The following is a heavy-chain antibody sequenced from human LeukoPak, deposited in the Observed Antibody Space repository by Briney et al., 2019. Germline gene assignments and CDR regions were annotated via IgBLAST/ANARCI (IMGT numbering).Heavy chain of an antibody. CDR2: IKQDGSEK. CDR3: AKGAVVGENNDAFDI. CDR1: GFTFSSYW. D-gene: IGHD1-26*01. V-gene: IGHV3-7*03. Sequence: GGSLRLSCAASGFTFSSYWMSWVRQAPGKGLEWVANIKQDGSEKYYVDSVKGRFTISRDNAKNSLYLQMNSLRAEDTAVYYCAKGAVVGENNDAFDIWGQGTMVTVSS. J-gene: IGHJ3*02.